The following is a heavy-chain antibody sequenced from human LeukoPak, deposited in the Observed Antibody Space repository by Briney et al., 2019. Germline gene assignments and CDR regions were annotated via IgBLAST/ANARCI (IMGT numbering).Heavy chain of an antibody. CDR2: INHSGST. J-gene: IGHJ6*03. Sequence: SETRSLTCTVSGGSISSSSYYWGWIRQPPGKGLEWIGEINHSGSTNYNPSLKSRVTISVDTSKNQFSLKLSSVTAADTAVYYCATRPPRVNYYYYMDVWGKGTTVTVSS. D-gene: IGHD3-10*01. CDR1: GGSISSSSYY. CDR3: ATRPPRVNYYYYMDV. V-gene: IGHV4-39*07.